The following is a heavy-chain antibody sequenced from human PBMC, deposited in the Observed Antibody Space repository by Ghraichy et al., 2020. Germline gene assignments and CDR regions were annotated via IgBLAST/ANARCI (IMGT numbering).Heavy chain of an antibody. V-gene: IGHV3-33*01. CDR3: ARDAGYYYYYMDV. J-gene: IGHJ6*03. Sequence: GGSLRLSCAASGFTFSSYGMHWVRQAPGKGLEWVAIIWFDGIIKYYTDSVKGRFTISRDNSKNTLYVEMNSLRAEDTAVYYCARDAGYYYYYMDVWGKGTTVTVSS. CDR2: IWFDGIIK. CDR1: GFTFSSYG.